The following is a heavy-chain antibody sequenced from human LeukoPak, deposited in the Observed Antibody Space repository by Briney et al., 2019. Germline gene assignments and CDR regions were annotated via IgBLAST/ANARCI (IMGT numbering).Heavy chain of an antibody. CDR3: ARTYDFGRGPPGDAFDN. Sequence: GGSLRLSCAASGFTFIIFGLNWVRQAPGKVPEWVSYIDARSGITYYADSVQGRFTTSRDNAQESVFLQMNSLRADDTAVYYCARTYDFGRGPPGDAFDNWGPGTLVTVSS. D-gene: IGHD3-3*01. J-gene: IGHJ3*02. CDR1: GFTFIIFG. CDR2: IDARSGIT. V-gene: IGHV3-48*01.